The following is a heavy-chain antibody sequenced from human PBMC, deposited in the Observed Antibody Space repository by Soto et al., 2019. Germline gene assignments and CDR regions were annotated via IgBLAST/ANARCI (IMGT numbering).Heavy chain of an antibody. Sequence: QVQLVESGGGVVQPGRSLRLSCAASGFTFSSYGMHWVRQAPGKGLEWVAVIWYDGSNKYYADSVKGRFTISRDNSKNTLYLQMNSLRAEDTAVYYCANGVATIGGSSWFDPWGQGTLVTVSS. D-gene: IGHD5-12*01. J-gene: IGHJ5*02. V-gene: IGHV3-33*06. CDR1: GFTFSSYG. CDR3: ANGVATIGGSSWFDP. CDR2: IWYDGSNK.